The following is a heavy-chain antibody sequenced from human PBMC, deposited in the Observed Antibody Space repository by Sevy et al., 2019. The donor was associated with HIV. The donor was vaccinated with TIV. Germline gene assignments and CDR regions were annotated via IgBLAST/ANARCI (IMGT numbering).Heavy chain of an antibody. CDR1: GFTFGDYA. CDR3: TRVFVVVTAIDY. D-gene: IGHD2-21*02. CDR2: IRSKTYGETT. Sequence: GGSLRLSCATSGFTFGDYAMSWVRQAPGKGLEWVGSIRSKTYGETTTHAASVSGRFTISRDDSKGVVYLQMNSLRIEDTAIYYCTRVFVVVTAIDYWGHGILVTVSS. J-gene: IGHJ4*01. V-gene: IGHV3-49*04.